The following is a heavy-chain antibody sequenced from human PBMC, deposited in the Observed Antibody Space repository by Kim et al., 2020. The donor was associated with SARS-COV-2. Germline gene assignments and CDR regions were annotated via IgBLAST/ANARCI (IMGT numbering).Heavy chain of an antibody. CDR3: ARAGDGYNFPDY. D-gene: IGHD5-12*01. CDR2: IYYSGST. CDR1: GGSISSGDYY. Sequence: SETLSLTCTVSGGSISSGDYYWSWIRQPPGKGLEWIGYIYYSGSTYFNPSLKSRVTISVDTSKNQFSLKLSSVTAADTAVYYCARAGDGYNFPDYWGQGTLVTVSS. J-gene: IGHJ4*02. V-gene: IGHV4-30-4*01.